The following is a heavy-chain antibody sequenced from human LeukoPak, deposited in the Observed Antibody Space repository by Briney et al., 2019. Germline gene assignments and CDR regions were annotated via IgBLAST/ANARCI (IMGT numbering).Heavy chain of an antibody. CDR2: ISVSGGST. CDR3: AKGGSIAALPYYFDY. Sequence: GGPLRLSCAASGFTFSSYGMSWVRQAPGKGLEWVSTISVSGGSTYYADSVKGRFTISRDNSKNTLYLEMNSLRAEDTAVYYCAKGGSIAALPYYFDYWGQGTLVTVSS. D-gene: IGHD6-6*01. V-gene: IGHV3-23*01. CDR1: GFTFSSYG. J-gene: IGHJ4*02.